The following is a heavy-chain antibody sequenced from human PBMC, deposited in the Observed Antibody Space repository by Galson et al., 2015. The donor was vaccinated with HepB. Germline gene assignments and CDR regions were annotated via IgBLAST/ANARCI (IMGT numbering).Heavy chain of an antibody. Sequence: QSGAEVKKPGESLKISCKGSGYSFTSYWIGWVRQMPGKGLGWMGIIYPGDSDTRYSPSFQGQVTISADKSISTAYLQWSSLKASDTAMYYCARSMVRGVIISFGSFDYWGQGTLVTVSS. V-gene: IGHV5-51*01. D-gene: IGHD3-10*01. CDR1: GYSFTSYW. CDR3: ARSMVRGVIISFGSFDY. CDR2: IYPGDSDT. J-gene: IGHJ4*02.